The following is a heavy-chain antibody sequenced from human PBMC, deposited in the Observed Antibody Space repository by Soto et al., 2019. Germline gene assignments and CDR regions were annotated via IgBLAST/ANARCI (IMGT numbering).Heavy chain of an antibody. CDR3: AKCNGRGAGYYRGMDV. V-gene: IGHV3-23*01. D-gene: IGHD2-21*01. CDR1: GFTSSYYA. Sequence: EVELFESGGGVVQPGGSLRLSCVASGFTSSYYAMTWVRQAPGKGPEGVDEKRVPAGENFHADSVRGRLTISRDSSKNTLFLQTDSLRAEDTATDFCAKCNGRGAGYYRGMDVWGQGTAVTVSS. CDR2: KRVPAGEN. J-gene: IGHJ6*02.